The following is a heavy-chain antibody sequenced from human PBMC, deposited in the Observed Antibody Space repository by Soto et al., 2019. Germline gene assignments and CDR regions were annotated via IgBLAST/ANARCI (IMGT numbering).Heavy chain of an antibody. D-gene: IGHD2-15*01. CDR1: GGSISSGGYY. CDR3: ARGRWRDAFDI. Sequence: PSETLSLTCTVSGGSISSGGYYWSWIRQHPGKGLEWIGYIYYSGSTYYNPSLKSRVTISVDTSKNQFSLKLSSVTAADTAVYYCARGRWRDAFDIWGQGTMVTVSS. CDR2: IYYSGST. J-gene: IGHJ3*02. V-gene: IGHV4-31*03.